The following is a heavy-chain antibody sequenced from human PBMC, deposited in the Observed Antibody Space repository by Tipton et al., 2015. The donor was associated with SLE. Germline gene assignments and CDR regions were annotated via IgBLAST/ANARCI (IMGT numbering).Heavy chain of an antibody. Sequence: TLSLTCSVSGVSISTSRYYWGWIRQSPGQGLEWVGSLYAGGSTYFHPSLKSRASISADASKNHFSLKLNSVTAADTAVYYCARGDDLSRYFDLWGQGTLVTVSS. CDR3: ARGDDLSRYFDL. CDR1: GVSISTSRYY. D-gene: IGHD1-1*01. V-gene: IGHV4-39*02. CDR2: LYAGGST. J-gene: IGHJ4*02.